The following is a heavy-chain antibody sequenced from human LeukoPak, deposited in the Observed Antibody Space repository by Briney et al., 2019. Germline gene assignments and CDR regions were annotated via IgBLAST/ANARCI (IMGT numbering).Heavy chain of an antibody. CDR1: GFTFSNAW. Sequence: GGSLRLSCAASGFTFSNAWMSWVRQAPGKGLEWVGRIKSKADGGTTDYAAPVKGRFTISRDDSKNTLYLQMNSLKTEDTAVYYCTRGWELLRGGFDYWGQGTLVTVSS. D-gene: IGHD1-26*01. J-gene: IGHJ4*02. CDR3: TRGWELLRGGFDY. V-gene: IGHV3-15*01. CDR2: IKSKADGGTT.